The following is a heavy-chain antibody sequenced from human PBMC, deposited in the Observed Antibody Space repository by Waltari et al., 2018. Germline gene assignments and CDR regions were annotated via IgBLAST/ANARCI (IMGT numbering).Heavy chain of an antibody. CDR1: GFTVSSNY. CDR3: ARDRSNFGAGTYYYGMDV. Sequence: EVQLVESGGGLIQPGGSLRLSCAASGFTVSSNYMSWVRQAPGKGLEWVSVIYSGGSTYYADSVKGRLTISRDNSKNTLYLQMNSLRAEDTAVYYCARDRSNFGAGTYYYGMDVWGQGTTVTVSS. J-gene: IGHJ6*02. V-gene: IGHV3-53*01. CDR2: IYSGGST. D-gene: IGHD3-3*01.